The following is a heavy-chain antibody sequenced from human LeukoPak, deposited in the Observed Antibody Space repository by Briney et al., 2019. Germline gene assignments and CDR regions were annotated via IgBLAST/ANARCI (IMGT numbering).Heavy chain of an antibody. V-gene: IGHV4-59*01. D-gene: IGHD3-22*01. J-gene: IGHJ4*02. CDR3: ARLSGYSSGHYYSDY. Sequence: SETLSLTCTVSGGSNSSDYWSWIRQPPGKGLEWIGYIYYRGSTNYNPSLKSRVTISVDTSKNQFSLKLSSVTAADTAVYYCARLSGYSSGHYYSDYWGQGTLVTVSS. CDR2: IYYRGST. CDR1: GGSNSSDY.